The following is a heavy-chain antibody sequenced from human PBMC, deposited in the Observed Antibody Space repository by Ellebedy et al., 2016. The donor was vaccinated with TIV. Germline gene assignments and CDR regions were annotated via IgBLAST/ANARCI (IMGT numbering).Heavy chain of an antibody. CDR1: GYSFTSYW. CDR3: ARPRYPTSGSYHDAFDI. Sequence: KVSXKGSGYSFTSYWIGWVRQMPWKGLEWMGIIYPGDSDTRYSPSFQGQVTISADKSISTAYLQWSSLKASDTAMYYCARPRYPTSGSYHDAFDIWGQGTMVTVSS. V-gene: IGHV5-51*01. D-gene: IGHD1-26*01. J-gene: IGHJ3*02. CDR2: IYPGDSDT.